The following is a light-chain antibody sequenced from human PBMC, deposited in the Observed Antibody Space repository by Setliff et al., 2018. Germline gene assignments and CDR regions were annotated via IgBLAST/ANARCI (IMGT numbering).Light chain of an antibody. J-gene: IGLJ1*01. Sequence: QSALTQPASVSGTPGQSITISCSGTSADVGSYDLVSWFRQYPDKAPKIILQAVRQRAPGISDRFSGSKSVHTAYLTIPGLQADDEAHYFCCSYAGRNTSYLFGTGTKVTVL. CDR1: SADVGSYDL. V-gene: IGLV2-23*02. CDR3: CSYAGRNTSYL. CDR2: AVR.